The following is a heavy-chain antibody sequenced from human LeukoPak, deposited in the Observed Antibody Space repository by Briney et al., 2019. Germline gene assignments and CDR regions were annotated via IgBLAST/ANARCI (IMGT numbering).Heavy chain of an antibody. Sequence: GGSLRLSCAASGFTFSSYGMHWVRQAPGKGLEWVAVISYDGSNKYYADSVKGRFTISRDNSKNTLYLQMNSLRAEDTAVYYCAKLIAAAGNFDYWGQGTLVTASS. CDR3: AKLIAAAGNFDY. CDR2: ISYDGSNK. V-gene: IGHV3-30*18. CDR1: GFTFSSYG. D-gene: IGHD6-13*01. J-gene: IGHJ4*02.